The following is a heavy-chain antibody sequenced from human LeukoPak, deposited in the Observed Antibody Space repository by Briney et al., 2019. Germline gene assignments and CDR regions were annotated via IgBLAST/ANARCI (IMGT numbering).Heavy chain of an antibody. CDR2: IKQDGSEK. J-gene: IGHJ4*02. D-gene: IGHD4-17*01. Sequence: AGGSLRLSCAASGFTFSSYWMSWVRQAPGKGLEWVANIKQDGSEKCYMDSVKGRFTISRDNAKNSLYLQMNSLRAEDTAVYYCARNADYGDSNPFDYWGQGTLVTVSS. CDR1: GFTFSSYW. CDR3: ARNADYGDSNPFDY. V-gene: IGHV3-7*01.